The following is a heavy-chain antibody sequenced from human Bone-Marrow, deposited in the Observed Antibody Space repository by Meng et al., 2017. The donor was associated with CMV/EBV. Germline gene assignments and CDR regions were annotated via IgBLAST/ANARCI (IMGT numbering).Heavy chain of an antibody. V-gene: IGHV3-23*01. Sequence: ETLSLTCAASGFTFNRYAMSWVRQAPGKGLEWVSAISGSGGTTYYADSVKGRFTISRDNSRNTLFLQMNSLRAEGTAVYYCAKDGGWSYLDYWGQGTLVTVSS. CDR3: AKDGGWSYLDY. CDR2: ISGSGGTT. D-gene: IGHD2-15*01. J-gene: IGHJ4*01. CDR1: GFTFNRYA.